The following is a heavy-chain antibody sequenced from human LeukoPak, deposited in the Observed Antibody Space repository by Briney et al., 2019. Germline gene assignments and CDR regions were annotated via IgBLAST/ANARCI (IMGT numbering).Heavy chain of an antibody. Sequence: SAGSLRLSCAASGFTFSDTWMHWVRQPPGEGLVWVSRIRSDGSDTRYAESVKSRFTISRDNAKNTLYLQMSSLSAEDTAVYYCARDWFHAIDYWGQGALVTVSS. CDR1: GFTFSDTW. D-gene: IGHD2/OR15-2a*01. CDR3: ARDWFHAIDY. J-gene: IGHJ4*02. V-gene: IGHV3-74*01. CDR2: IRSDGSDT.